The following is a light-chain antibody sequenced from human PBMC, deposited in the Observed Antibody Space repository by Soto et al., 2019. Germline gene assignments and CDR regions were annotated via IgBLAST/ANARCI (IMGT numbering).Light chain of an antibody. J-gene: IGLJ1*01. Sequence: QSALTQPASVSGSPGQSITISCTGTSSDVGGYNYVSWYQQYPGKAPKLMIYEVSNRPSGVSNRFSGSKSGNTASLTISGRQAEDEADYYCSSYTSSSTYVFGAGTKLTVL. CDR2: EVS. V-gene: IGLV2-14*01. CDR3: SSYTSSSTYV. CDR1: SSDVGGYNY.